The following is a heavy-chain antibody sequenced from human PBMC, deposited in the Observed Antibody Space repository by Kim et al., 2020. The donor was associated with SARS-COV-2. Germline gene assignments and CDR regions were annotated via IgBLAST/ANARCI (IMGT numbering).Heavy chain of an antibody. J-gene: IGHJ4*02. CDR3: ARNSYCSGGSCPVDY. CDR1: GGTFSSYA. CDR2: IIPILGIA. Sequence: SVKVSCKSSGGTFSSYAISWVRQAPGQGLEWMGRIIPILGIANYAQKFQGRVTITADKSTSTAYMELSSLRSEDTAVYYCARNSYCSGGSCPVDYWGQGTLVTVSS. D-gene: IGHD2-15*01. V-gene: IGHV1-69*04.